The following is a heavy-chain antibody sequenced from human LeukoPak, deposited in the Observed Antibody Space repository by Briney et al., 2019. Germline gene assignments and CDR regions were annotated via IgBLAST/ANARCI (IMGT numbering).Heavy chain of an antibody. CDR2: IYYSGRT. CDR1: GGSISSDY. CDR3: ARDLFGGGRFDP. V-gene: IGHV4-59*01. J-gene: IGHJ5*02. Sequence: KPSETLSLTCIVSGGSISSDYWSWIRQPPGKGLEWIGYIYYSGRTNYNPSLKSRVTISEDTSRNQFSLQLSSVTAADTAVYYCARDLFGGGRFDPWGQGTLVTVSS. D-gene: IGHD2-15*01.